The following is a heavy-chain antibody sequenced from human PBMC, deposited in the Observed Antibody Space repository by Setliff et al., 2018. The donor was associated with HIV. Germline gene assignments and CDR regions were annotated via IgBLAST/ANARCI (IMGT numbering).Heavy chain of an antibody. J-gene: IGHJ4*02. CDR2: IYPIDSDT. Sequence: GEPLKISCKGSGYSFTNYWVGWVRQMPGRGLEWMGIIYPIDSDTKYSPSFWGRVTISVDKSTNTAYLHWNSLRPADTAMYYCGRSGKSGELYAYWGQGTQVTVSS. CDR3: GRSGKSGELYAY. D-gene: IGHD3-10*01. V-gene: IGHV5-51*01. CDR1: GYSFTNYW.